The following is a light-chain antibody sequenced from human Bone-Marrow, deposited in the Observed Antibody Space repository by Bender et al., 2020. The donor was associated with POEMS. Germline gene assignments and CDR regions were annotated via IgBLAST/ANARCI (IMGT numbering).Light chain of an antibody. V-gene: IGLV2-14*01. CDR1: SSDIGHFDH. CDR2: EVT. Sequence: QSALTQPASVSGSPGQSITISCTGSSSDIGHFDHVSWYQHHPGKAPKLIIHEVTDRPAGVSHRFSGSKSGNTASLTISGLQPEDEADYYCSSFTVRYTWMFGGGTKVTVL. J-gene: IGLJ3*02. CDR3: SSFTVRYTWM.